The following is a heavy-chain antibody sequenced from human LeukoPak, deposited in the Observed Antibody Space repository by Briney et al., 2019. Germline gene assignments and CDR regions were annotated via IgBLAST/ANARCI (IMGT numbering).Heavy chain of an antibody. CDR2: IEGDGSST. CDR3: ARDPSAFAGYFDY. J-gene: IGHJ4*03. CDR1: GFAFSRYW. D-gene: IGHD3-10*01. V-gene: IGHV3-74*01. Sequence: GGSLRLSCAASGFAFSRYWMHWVRQAPGKGLVWVSRIEGDGSSTTYADNVKGRFTISRDNAKNTLYLQMNSLRAEDTAVYFCARDPSAFAGYFDYWGQGTLVTVSS.